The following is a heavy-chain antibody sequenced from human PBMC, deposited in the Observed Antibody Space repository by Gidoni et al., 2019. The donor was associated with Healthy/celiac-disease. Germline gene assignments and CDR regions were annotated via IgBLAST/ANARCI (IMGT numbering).Heavy chain of an antibody. J-gene: IGHJ4*02. CDR2: IYYSGST. CDR1: GGSISSGGYY. V-gene: IGHV4-31*03. Sequence: QVQLQESGPGLVQPSQTLSLTCTVSGGSISSGGYYWSWIRQHPGKGLEWIGYIYYSGSTYYNPSLKSRVTISVDTSKNQFSLKLSSVTAADTAVYYCARGGDKYYYDSSGYFDYWGQGTLVTVSS. CDR3: ARGGDKYYYDSSGYFDY. D-gene: IGHD3-22*01.